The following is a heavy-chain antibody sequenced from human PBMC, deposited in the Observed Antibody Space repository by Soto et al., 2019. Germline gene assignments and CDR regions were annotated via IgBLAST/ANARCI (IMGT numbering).Heavy chain of an antibody. D-gene: IGHD3-16*01. J-gene: IGHJ4*02. V-gene: IGHV4-30-4*01. Sequence: PSETLSLTCSVSGGSTSSDNYWSWIRQPPGKGLEWIGHIYYSGNTDYNPSLKSRLAISIDTSKNQFSLKLSSVTAADTAVYFCAREGGESSDGLYYFDSWGQGSLVTVSS. CDR2: IYYSGNT. CDR3: AREGGESSDGLYYFDS. CDR1: GGSTSSDNY.